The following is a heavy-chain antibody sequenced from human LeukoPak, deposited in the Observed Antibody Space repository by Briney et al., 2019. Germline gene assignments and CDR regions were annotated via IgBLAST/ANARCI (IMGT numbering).Heavy chain of an antibody. V-gene: IGHV4-38-2*02. CDR3: ASQLEYDVNVVSFDT. CDR1: GYSIRTGYF. J-gene: IGHJ4*02. CDR2: TYDSGNT. D-gene: IGHD3-16*01. Sequence: SETLSLSCSVSGYSIRTGYFWGWIRQPPGKGLQWIGSTYDSGNTYYNPSLKSRVTISVDTSKNQFSLRLSSVTAADSAVYYCASQLEYDVNVVSFDTWGQGALVTVSS.